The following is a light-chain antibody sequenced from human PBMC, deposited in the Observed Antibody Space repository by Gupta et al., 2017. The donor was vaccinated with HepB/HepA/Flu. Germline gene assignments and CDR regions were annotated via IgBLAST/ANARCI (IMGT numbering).Light chain of an antibody. J-gene: IGLJ2*01. CDR1: SSDVGGYNY. CDR2: DVS. Sequence: QSALTQPPSLSRSPGQSTTTSCPGTSSDVGGYNYVSWYQQHPGKAPKLMIYDVSNRPSGVSNRFSGSKSGNTASLTISGLQAEDEADYYCSSYTSSSHLVFGGGTKLTVL. CDR3: SSYTSSSHLV. V-gene: IGLV2-14*03.